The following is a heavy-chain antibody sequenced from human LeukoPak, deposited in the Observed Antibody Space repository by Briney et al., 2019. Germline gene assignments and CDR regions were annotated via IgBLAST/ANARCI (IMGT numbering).Heavy chain of an antibody. CDR1: GGSFSGYY. V-gene: IGHV4-34*01. D-gene: IGHD2-21*01. J-gene: IGHJ3*02. CDR3: ARHLLWRDAFDI. Sequence: SETLSLTCAVYGGSFSGYYWSWIRQPPGKGLEWIGEINHSGSTNYNLSLKSRVTISVDTSKNQFSLKLSSVTAADTAVYYCARHLLWRDAFDIWGQGTMFTVSS. CDR2: INHSGST.